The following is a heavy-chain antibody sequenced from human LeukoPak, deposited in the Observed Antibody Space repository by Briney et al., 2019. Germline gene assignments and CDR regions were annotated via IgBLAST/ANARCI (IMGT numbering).Heavy chain of an antibody. Sequence: GGSLRLSCEASGFTFSSYWMSWVRQAPGQGLEWLANIKQDGSEKKYLDSVKGRFTISRDNAKNSMYLQMNSLRAEDTAVYYCARDEIYYDILTGYRHFDYWGQGTLVTVFS. CDR3: ARDEIYYDILTGYRHFDY. D-gene: IGHD3-9*01. CDR1: GFTFSSYW. V-gene: IGHV3-7*01. CDR2: IKQDGSEK. J-gene: IGHJ4*02.